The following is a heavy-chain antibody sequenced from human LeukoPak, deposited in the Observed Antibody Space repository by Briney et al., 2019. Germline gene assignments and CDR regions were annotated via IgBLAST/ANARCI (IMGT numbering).Heavy chain of an antibody. D-gene: IGHD6-6*01. V-gene: IGHV3-48*03. CDR2: ISIYYSTI. CDR1: GFTFSRDD. CDR3: VGEVVARGHHTYDL. J-gene: IGHJ3*01. Sequence: GRPLSLSCTVSGFTFSRDDMNWARLHPGHGMGWDSYISIYYSTISYAHSVQGRMTIVRDTAKNSLYLQMNSLRVDDTAVYYCVGEVVARGHHTYDLWGQGTLVTVSS.